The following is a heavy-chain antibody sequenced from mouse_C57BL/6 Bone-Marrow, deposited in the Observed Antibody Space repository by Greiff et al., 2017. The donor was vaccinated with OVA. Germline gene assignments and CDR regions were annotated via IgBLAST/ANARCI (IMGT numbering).Heavy chain of an antibody. CDR2: LNPYNGGT. Sequence: VQLQQSGPVLVKPGASVKMSCKASGYTFTDYYMNWVKQSHGKSLEWIGVLNPYNGGTSYNQKFKGKATLTVHKSSSTAYMELNSLTSEDSAVYYCARRGGWYFDVWGTGTTVTVSS. CDR3: ARRGGWYFDV. CDR1: GYTFTDYY. V-gene: IGHV1-19*01. J-gene: IGHJ1*03.